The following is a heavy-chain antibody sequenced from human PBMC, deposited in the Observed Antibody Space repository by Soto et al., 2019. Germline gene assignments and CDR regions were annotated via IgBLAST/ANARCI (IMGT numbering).Heavy chain of an antibody. CDR1: GYSFTSYW. D-gene: IGHD5-18*01. V-gene: IGHV5-51*01. Sequence: GESLKISCKGSGYSFTSYWIGWVRQMPGKGLEWMGIIYPGDSDTRYSPSFQGQVTISADKSISTAYLQWSSLKASDTAMYYCARTAMVTQGDYYYYYGMDVWGQGTTVTVYS. CDR3: ARTAMVTQGDYYYYYGMDV. CDR2: IYPGDSDT. J-gene: IGHJ6*02.